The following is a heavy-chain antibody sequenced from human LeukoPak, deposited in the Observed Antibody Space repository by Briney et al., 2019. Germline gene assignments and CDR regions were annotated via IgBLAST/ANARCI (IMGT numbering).Heavy chain of an antibody. CDR2: IYPGDSDT. V-gene: IGHV5-51*01. CDR3: ARQRGYDFWSGYAFDI. CDR1: GYSFTSYW. J-gene: IGHJ3*02. D-gene: IGHD3-3*01. Sequence: GESLKISCKGSGYSFTSYWIGWVRQMPGKGLEWMGIIYPGDSDTRYSPSFQGQVTISADKSISTAYLQWSSLKASDTAMYYCARQRGYDFWSGYAFDIWGQGTMVTVSS.